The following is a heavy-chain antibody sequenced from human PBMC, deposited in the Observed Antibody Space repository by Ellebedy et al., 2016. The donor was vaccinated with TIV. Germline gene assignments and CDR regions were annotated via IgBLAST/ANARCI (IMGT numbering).Heavy chain of an antibody. CDR2: ISYDANK. J-gene: IGHJ6*03. D-gene: IGHD3-10*01. Sequence: GGSLRLXXAASGFTFNTYAMHWVRQAPGKGLDWVALISYDANKYYADSVKGRFTISRDNSKNTLYLQMNSLRAEDTAVYYCAHGGGSGRNYYYYMDVWGKGTTVTVSS. CDR3: AHGGGSGRNYYYYMDV. CDR1: GFTFNTYA. V-gene: IGHV3-30-3*01.